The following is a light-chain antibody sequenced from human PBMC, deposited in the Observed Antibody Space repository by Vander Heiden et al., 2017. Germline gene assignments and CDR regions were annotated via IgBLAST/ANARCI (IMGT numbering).Light chain of an antibody. Sequence: QSVLTQPPSASGTPGQRVTISCSGSSSNIGSNNVNWYQQLPGTAPKLLIFINNQRPSGVPDRFSGSKSGTSASLAISGLQSEDEADYYCAAWDDSLNGRVFGGGTKLTVL. CDR2: INN. CDR3: AAWDDSLNGRV. CDR1: SSNIGSNN. V-gene: IGLV1-44*01. J-gene: IGLJ3*02.